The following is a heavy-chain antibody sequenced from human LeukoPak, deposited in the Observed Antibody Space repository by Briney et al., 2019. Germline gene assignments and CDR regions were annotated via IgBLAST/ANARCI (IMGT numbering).Heavy chain of an antibody. D-gene: IGHD6-19*01. CDR3: ARDRDSSGWYSVRSWFDP. V-gene: IGHV4-38-2*02. Sequence: PSETLSLTCTVSGYSISSGYYWGWIRQPPGKGLEWIGSIYHSGSTYYNPSLKSRVTISVDTSKNQFSLKLSSVTAADTAVYYCARDRDSSGWYSVRSWFDPWGQGTLVTVSS. J-gene: IGHJ5*02. CDR1: GYSISSGYY. CDR2: IYHSGST.